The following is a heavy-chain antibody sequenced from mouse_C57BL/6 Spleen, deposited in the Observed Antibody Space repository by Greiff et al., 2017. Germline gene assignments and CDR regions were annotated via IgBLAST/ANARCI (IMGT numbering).Heavy chain of an antibody. D-gene: IGHD1-1*01. CDR3: ARSAGQYYGSSYDAMDY. CDR1: GYTFTSYW. Sequence: VQLQQPGAELVKPGASVKLSCKASGYTFTSYWMHWVKQRPGRGLEWIGRIDPNSGGTKYNEKFKSKATLTVDKPSSTAYMQLSSLTSEDSAVYDFARSAGQYYGSSYDAMDYWGQGTSVTVSS. J-gene: IGHJ4*01. V-gene: IGHV1-72*01. CDR2: IDPNSGGT.